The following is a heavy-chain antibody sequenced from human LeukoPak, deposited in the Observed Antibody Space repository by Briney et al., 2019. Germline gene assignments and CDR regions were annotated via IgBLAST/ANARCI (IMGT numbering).Heavy chain of an antibody. V-gene: IGHV4-59*08. D-gene: IGHD3-10*01. J-gene: IGHJ6*02. CDR2: IYYSGST. CDR3: ARGLGGSGSYYKHYYYYGMDV. Sequence: SETLSLTCTVSGGSISSYYWSWIRQPPGKGLEWIGYIYYSGSTNYNPSLKSRVTISVDTSKNQFSLKLSSVTAADTAVYYCARGLGGSGSYYKHYYYYGMDVWGQGTTVTVSS. CDR1: GGSISSYY.